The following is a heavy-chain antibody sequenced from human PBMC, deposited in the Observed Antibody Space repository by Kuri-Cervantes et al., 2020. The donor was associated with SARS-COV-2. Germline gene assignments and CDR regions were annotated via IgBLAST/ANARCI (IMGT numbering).Heavy chain of an antibody. Sequence: GGSLRLSCAASGFTFSNYNINWVRQAPGKGLECISYISSSGSTKYYAGSVKDRFTVSRDNARNSVSLQMNSLRVEDTAVYYCAREYPNNYYYHMDVWGKGTTVTVSS. CDR1: GFTFSNYN. CDR3: AREYPNNYYYHMDV. V-gene: IGHV3-48*01. D-gene: IGHD2-2*01. CDR2: ISSSGSTK. J-gene: IGHJ6*04.